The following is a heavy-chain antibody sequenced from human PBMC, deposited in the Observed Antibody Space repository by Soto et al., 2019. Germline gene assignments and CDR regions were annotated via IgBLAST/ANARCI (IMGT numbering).Heavy chain of an antibody. V-gene: IGHV4-4*07. CDR2: IFSSGST. CDR1: GGPINTFY. Sequence: PWETLSLTCTVSGGPINTFYWSWVRQPAGKGLEWIGRIFSSGSTSFNPSLESRVAMSVDTSKNHFSLNLSSVTAADMAVYYCAREGSYSAYNFAHGIQLWSFDFWGQGALVTVSS. CDR3: AREGSYSAYNFAHGIQLWSFDF. D-gene: IGHD5-12*01. J-gene: IGHJ4*02.